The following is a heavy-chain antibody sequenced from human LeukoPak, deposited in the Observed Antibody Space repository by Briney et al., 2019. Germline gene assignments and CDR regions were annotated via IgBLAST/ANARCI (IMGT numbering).Heavy chain of an antibody. CDR1: GFTFSSYA. V-gene: IGHV3-23*01. D-gene: IGHD4-17*01. J-gene: IGHJ4*02. CDR3: ASSYGDYLPFDY. CDR2: ISGSGGST. Sequence: PGGSLRLSCAASGFTFSSYAMSWVRHAPGKGLEWVSAISGSGGSTYYADSVKGRFTISRDNSKNTLYLQMNSLRAEDTAVYYCASSYGDYLPFDYWGQGTLVTVSS.